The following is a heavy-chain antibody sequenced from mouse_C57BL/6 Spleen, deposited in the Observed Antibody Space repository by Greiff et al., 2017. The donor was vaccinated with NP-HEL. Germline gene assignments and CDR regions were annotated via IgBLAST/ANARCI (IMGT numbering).Heavy chain of an antibody. Sequence: EVQLQQSGPELVKPGASVKISCKASGYTFTDSYMNWVKQSHGKSLEWIGDINPNNGGTSYNQKFKGKATLTVDKSSSTAYMELRSLTSEDSAVYYCARGESNYGAWFAYWGQGTLVTVAA. V-gene: IGHV1-26*01. CDR2: INPNNGGT. CDR3: ARGESNYGAWFAY. D-gene: IGHD2-5*01. CDR1: GYTFTDSY. J-gene: IGHJ3*01.